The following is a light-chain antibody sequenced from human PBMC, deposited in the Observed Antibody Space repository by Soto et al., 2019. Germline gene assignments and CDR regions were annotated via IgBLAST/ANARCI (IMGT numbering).Light chain of an antibody. J-gene: IGLJ1*01. CDR3: SSYTTSSYYV. V-gene: IGLV2-14*01. Sequence: QYLLRHPASACCSPGHSSTISGTGTSIGVGGYIYVSWYHQHPGKAPKLMIYDVTSRPSRVSYRFSGSKSGNTASLTVSGPQAEEEADNYCSSYTTSSYYVFGTGTKVTVL. CDR1: SIGVGGYIY. CDR2: DVT.